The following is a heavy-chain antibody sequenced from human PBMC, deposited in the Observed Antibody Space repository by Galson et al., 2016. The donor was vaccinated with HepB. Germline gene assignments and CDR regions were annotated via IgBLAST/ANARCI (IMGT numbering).Heavy chain of an antibody. V-gene: IGHV1-3*01. Sequence: SVKVSCKASGNTFSSYAVHWVRQAPGQRLEWMGWINGDNGNTKYSQKFQGRVTMTRDTSASTAYMELSSLRYEDTAVYYCARGEDWRFDSWGQGTLVTVSS. CDR3: ARGEDWRFDS. D-gene: IGHD3-3*01. J-gene: IGHJ5*01. CDR1: GNTFSSYA. CDR2: INGDNGNT.